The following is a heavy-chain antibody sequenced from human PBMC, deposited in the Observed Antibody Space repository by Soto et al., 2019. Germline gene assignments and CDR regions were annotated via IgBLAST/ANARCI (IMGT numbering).Heavy chain of an antibody. CDR1: GYTFIDYY. Sequence: QVQLVQSGAEVKKPGASVKVSCEASGYTFIDYYMHWVRQAPGQGFEWMGRISPKSGGTNYAQKFQGRFPMTWDTSLNTAYMEMSSLMSENTAVYYCARPPGYISDCYYFDLWGQGTLVTVSS. CDR3: ARPPGYISDCYYFDL. D-gene: IGHD6-19*01. CDR2: ISPKSGGT. J-gene: IGHJ4*02. V-gene: IGHV1-2*02.